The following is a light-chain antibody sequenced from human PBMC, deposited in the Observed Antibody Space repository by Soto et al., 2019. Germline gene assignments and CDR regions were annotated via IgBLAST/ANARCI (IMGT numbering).Light chain of an antibody. Sequence: QSVLTQTPSVSGAPGQKITMSCTGSSSNIGAGYDVHWYQQLPGAAPRLLIYADNNRPLRVPDRFSASNSGTSASLAITGLQGEDEAVYYCQSYDTSLSGVIFGAGTKVTVL. CDR3: QSYDTSLSGVI. J-gene: IGLJ2*01. CDR1: SSNIGAGYD. CDR2: ADN. V-gene: IGLV1-40*01.